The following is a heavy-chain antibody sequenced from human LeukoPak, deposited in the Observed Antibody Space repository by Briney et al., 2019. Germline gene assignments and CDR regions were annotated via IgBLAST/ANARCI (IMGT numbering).Heavy chain of an antibody. J-gene: IGHJ5*01. Sequence: SETLSLTCNVSGDSIKSNYWTGIRQPPGKGLVWIGFVHGDGTTNYNPSLNSRVTISIDPSENKFSLRLNSVTAADTAVYYCARVVRGVVTSNWFDYWGQGIPVTVSS. D-gene: IGHD2-21*02. CDR1: GDSIKSNY. V-gene: IGHV4-59*01. CDR3: ARVVRGVVTSNWFDY. CDR2: VHGDGTT.